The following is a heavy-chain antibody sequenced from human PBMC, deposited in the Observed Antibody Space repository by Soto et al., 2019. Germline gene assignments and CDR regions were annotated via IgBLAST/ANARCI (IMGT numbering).Heavy chain of an antibody. CDR1: GFIIDDFT. CDR3: AKDEGGAVESLGD. V-gene: IGHV3-43*01. CDR2: INWDGRIA. D-gene: IGHD3-16*01. J-gene: IGHJ4*01. Sequence: GSLTLSCAAAGFIIDDFTIHWDRLVPGQGLEWVAYINWDGRIAMYADSVKGRFTISRDNTNNHLYLQMNSLRSDDTALYYCAKDEGGAVESLGDWGHGTLVTVSS.